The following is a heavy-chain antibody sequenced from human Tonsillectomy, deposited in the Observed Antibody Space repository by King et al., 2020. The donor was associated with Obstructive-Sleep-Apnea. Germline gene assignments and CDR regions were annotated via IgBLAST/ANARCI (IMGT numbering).Heavy chain of an antibody. CDR2: INHRGIT. CDR1: GGSFSGYY. D-gene: IGHD3-22*01. J-gene: IGHJ3*02. CDR3: ARGDTYYYDSSVYYRTDAFDI. V-gene: IGHV4-34*01. Sequence: VQLQQWGAGLLKPSETLSLTCAVYGGSFSGYYWNWIRQPPGKGLEWIGEINHRGITNYNPSLKSRVTISVDTSKNQFSLKLSSVTAADTAVYYCARGDTYYYDSSVYYRTDAFDIWGQGTMVTVSS.